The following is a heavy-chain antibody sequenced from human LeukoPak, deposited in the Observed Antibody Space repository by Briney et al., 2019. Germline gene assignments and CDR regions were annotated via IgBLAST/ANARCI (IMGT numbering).Heavy chain of an antibody. J-gene: IGHJ4*02. CDR1: GYTFTGYY. D-gene: IGHD4/OR15-4a*01. V-gene: IGHV1-2*06. CDR3: ATTFDYGDFY. CDR2: INPNSGGT. Sequence: ASVKVSCKASGYTFTGYYIHWVRQAPGQGLEWMGRINPNSGGTNFAQRFQGRVTITRDTSITTSYMELTSLRSDDTAVYYCATTFDYGDFYWGQGTLATVSS.